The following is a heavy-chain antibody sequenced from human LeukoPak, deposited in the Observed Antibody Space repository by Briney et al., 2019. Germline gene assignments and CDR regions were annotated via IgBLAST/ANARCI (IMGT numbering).Heavy chain of an antibody. J-gene: IGHJ4*02. V-gene: IGHV3-30*18. CDR2: ISYDGSNK. Sequence: PGGSLRLSCAASGFTFSSYGMHWVRQAPGKGLEWVAVISYDGSNKYYANSVKGRFTISRDNSKNTLYLQMNSLRAEDTAKYYCAKRQVGMTAVTGSDYWGQGTLVTVSS. CDR3: AKRQVGMTAVTGSDY. CDR1: GFTFSSYG. D-gene: IGHD6-19*01.